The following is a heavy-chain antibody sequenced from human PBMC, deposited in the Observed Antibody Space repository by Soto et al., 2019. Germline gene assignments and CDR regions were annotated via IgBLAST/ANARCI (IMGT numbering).Heavy chain of an antibody. D-gene: IGHD2-8*01. Sequence: EVQLVQSGGGLAQPGKSLRLSCAASGFTFRKFWMHWVRQVPGKGPVWVSYISSDGTTTDYADSVKGRFTISRDNAKDTLYLQMDSLRAEDTAVYYCAIQDCTNDVCLEAAVTVGGALESWVQGTLVTVSS. CDR1: GFTFRKFW. CDR2: ISSDGTTT. CDR3: AIQDCTNDVCLEAAVTVGGALES. V-gene: IGHV3-74*01. J-gene: IGHJ1*01.